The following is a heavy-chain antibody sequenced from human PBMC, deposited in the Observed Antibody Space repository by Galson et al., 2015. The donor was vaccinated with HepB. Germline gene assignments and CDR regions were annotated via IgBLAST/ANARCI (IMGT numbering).Heavy chain of an antibody. Sequence: SWVRQPPGKGLEWIGYIYHSGTTYYNPSLKSRVIISVATSKNQFSLKVTSVTAADTAVYYCVRMDYGGKGDFDYWGQGTLVTVSS. D-gene: IGHD4-23*01. V-gene: IGHV4-30-4*08. CDR3: VRMDYGGKGDFDY. J-gene: IGHJ4*02. CDR2: IYHSGTT.